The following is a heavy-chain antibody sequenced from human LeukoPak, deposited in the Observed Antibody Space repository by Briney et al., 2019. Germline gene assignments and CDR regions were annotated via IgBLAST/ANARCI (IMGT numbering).Heavy chain of an antibody. D-gene: IGHD3-10*01. J-gene: IGHJ6*03. CDR3: ARGRTMVRGVYMDV. Sequence: SETLSLTCAVYGGSFSGYYWSWIRQPPGKGLEWIGEINHSGSTNYNPSLKSRVTISVDTSKNQFSLKLSSVTAADTAAYYCARGRTMVRGVYMDVWGKGTTVTVSS. CDR2: INHSGST. CDR1: GGSFSGYY. V-gene: IGHV4-34*01.